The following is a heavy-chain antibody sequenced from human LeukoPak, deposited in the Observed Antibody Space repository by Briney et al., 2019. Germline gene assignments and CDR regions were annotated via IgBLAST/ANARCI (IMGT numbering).Heavy chain of an antibody. J-gene: IGHJ4*02. D-gene: IGHD4-17*01. CDR2: IGNTGGDA. Sequence: PGGSLRLSCAASGFTFSSSAMSWVRQAPGKGLEWVSTIGNTGGDAYYADSVKGRFTISRDNSKNTLYLQMNTLRPEDTAVYYCARAYGDLAYWGQGTLVAVSS. CDR3: ARAYGDLAY. CDR1: GFTFSSSA. V-gene: IGHV3-23*01.